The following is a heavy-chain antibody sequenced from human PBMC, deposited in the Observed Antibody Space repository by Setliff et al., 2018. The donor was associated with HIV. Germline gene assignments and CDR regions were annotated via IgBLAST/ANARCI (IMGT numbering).Heavy chain of an antibody. Sequence: SETLSLTCTVSGGSISSGTYYWSWIRQHPGRGLEWIGYIYYSGSTYYNPSLKSRVTISVDTSRNQFSLKLSSVTAADTAFYYCARDRSDYYNLPGYFDHWGQGTPVTVSS. V-gene: IGHV4-31*03. CDR3: ARDRSDYYNLPGYFDH. CDR2: IYYSGST. CDR1: GGSISSGTYY. J-gene: IGHJ4*02. D-gene: IGHD3-3*01.